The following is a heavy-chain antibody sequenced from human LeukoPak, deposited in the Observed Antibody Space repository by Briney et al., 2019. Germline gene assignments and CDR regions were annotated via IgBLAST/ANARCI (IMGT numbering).Heavy chain of an antibody. CDR2: INPSGGST. D-gene: IGHD1-14*01. CDR1: GYTFTSYY. Sequence: GASVKVSCKASGYTFTSYYMHWERQAPGQGLEWMGIINPSGGSTSYAQKFQGRVTMTRDTSTSTVYMKLSSLRSEDTAVYYCAREPEPHHFDYWGQGTLVTVSS. V-gene: IGHV1-46*01. CDR3: AREPEPHHFDY. J-gene: IGHJ4*02.